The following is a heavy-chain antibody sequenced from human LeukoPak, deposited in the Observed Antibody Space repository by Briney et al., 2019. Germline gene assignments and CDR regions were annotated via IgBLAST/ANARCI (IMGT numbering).Heavy chain of an antibody. Sequence: ASVKVSCKASGYIFINHGIAWVRQAPGQGLEYMGWISAYNGNADYAQKFQGRVTLTTDTATSTAYLELTTLRSDDTAVYYCARGGPSPSDYLGQGKLVTVSS. CDR3: ARGGPSPSDY. CDR1: GYIFINHG. V-gene: IGHV1-18*01. CDR2: ISAYNGNA. J-gene: IGHJ4*02.